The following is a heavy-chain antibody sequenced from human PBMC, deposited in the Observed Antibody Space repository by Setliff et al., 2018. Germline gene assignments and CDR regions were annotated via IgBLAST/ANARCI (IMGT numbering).Heavy chain of an antibody. V-gene: IGHV3-30*02. Sequence: QPGGSLRLSCAASGFTFSSYGMHWVRQAPGKGLEWVAFIRYDGSNKYYADSVKGRFTISRDNSKNTLYLQMNSLRAEDTAVYYCAKVVPLYSYGSLDYWGQGTLVTVSS. CDR3: AKVVPLYSYGSLDY. J-gene: IGHJ4*02. CDR1: GFTFSSYG. CDR2: IRYDGSNK. D-gene: IGHD5-18*01.